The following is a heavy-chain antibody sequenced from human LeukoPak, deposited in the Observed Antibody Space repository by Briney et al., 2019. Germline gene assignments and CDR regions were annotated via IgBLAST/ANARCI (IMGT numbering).Heavy chain of an antibody. CDR1: GGSFSGYY. V-gene: IGHV4-34*01. Sequence: PSETLSLTCAVYGGSFSGYYWSWIRQPPGKGLEWIGEINHSGSTNYNPSLKSRVTISVDTSKNQFSLKLSSVTAADTAVYYCATESPDIVVVPASPRYFDYWGQGTLVTVSS. J-gene: IGHJ4*02. CDR3: ATESPDIVVVPASPRYFDY. D-gene: IGHD2-2*01. CDR2: INHSGST.